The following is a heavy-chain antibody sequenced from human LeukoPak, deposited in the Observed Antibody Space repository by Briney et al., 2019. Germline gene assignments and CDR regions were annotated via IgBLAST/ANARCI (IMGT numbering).Heavy chain of an antibody. J-gene: IGHJ4*02. CDR1: GFTFSSYA. Sequence: PGGSLRLSCAASGFTFSSYAMSWVRQAPGKGLDWVSAISGSGGSTYYADSVKGRFTISRDNSKNTLYLQMNSLRAEGTAVYYCARDGAYSSGWYEGTDYWGQGTLVTVSS. D-gene: IGHD6-19*01. V-gene: IGHV3-23*01. CDR3: ARDGAYSSGWYEGTDY. CDR2: ISGSGGST.